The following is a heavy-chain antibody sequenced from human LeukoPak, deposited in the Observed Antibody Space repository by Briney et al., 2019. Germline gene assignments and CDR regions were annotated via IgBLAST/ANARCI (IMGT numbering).Heavy chain of an antibody. D-gene: IGHD2-2*02. CDR3: ARGSIVVVPAAILRRGRNWFDP. J-gene: IGHJ5*02. CDR2: INHSGST. V-gene: IGHV4-34*01. Sequence: SETLSLTCAVYGGSFSGYYWRWIRQPPGKGLEWIGEINHSGSTNYNPSLKSRVTISVDTSKNQFSLKLSSVTAADTAVYYCARGSIVVVPAAILRRGRNWFDPWGQGTLVTVSS. CDR1: GGSFSGYY.